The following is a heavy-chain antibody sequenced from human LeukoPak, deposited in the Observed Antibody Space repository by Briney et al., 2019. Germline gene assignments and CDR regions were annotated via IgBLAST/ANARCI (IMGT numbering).Heavy chain of an antibody. CDR2: MNPNSGNT. V-gene: IGHV1-8*01. CDR3: ARGTYYYDSSGYYYDPAFDY. D-gene: IGHD3-22*01. J-gene: IGHJ4*02. Sequence: ASVKVSCKASGYTFTSYDIHWVRQATGQGLEWMGWMNPNSGNTGYAQKFQGRVTMTRNTFISTAYMELSSLRSEDTAVYYCARGTYYYDSSGYYYDPAFDYWGQGTLVTVSS. CDR1: GYTFTSYD.